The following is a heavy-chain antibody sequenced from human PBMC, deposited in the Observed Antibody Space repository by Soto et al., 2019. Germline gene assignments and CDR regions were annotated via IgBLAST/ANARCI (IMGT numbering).Heavy chain of an antibody. CDR1: VFTFSSYA. CDR2: ISGSGGST. Sequence: LRLSFAASVFTFSSYAMSWVGQAPGKGLEWVSAISGSGGSTYYADSVKGRFTISRDNSKNTLYLQMNSLRAEDTAVYYCARGRGPLYYFDYWGKGTVVKVYS. J-gene: IGHJ4*02. D-gene: IGHD2-15*01. V-gene: IGHV3-23*01. CDR3: ARGRGPLYYFDY.